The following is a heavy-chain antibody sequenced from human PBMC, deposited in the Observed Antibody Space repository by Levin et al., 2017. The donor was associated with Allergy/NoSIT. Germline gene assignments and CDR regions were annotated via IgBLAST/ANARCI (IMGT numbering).Heavy chain of an antibody. Sequence: SETLSLTCTVSGGSTRSGGFYWNWIRQHPGKGLEWIGYINYSGSTYYNPSLKSRLIISVDTSKNQFSLKLSSVTAADTAVYYCARGSMVRGITPDYYYYNGVDVWGQGTTVTVSS. J-gene: IGHJ6*02. CDR2: INYSGST. V-gene: IGHV4-31*03. D-gene: IGHD3-10*01. CDR3: ARGSMVRGITPDYYYYNGVDV. CDR1: GGSTRSGGFY.